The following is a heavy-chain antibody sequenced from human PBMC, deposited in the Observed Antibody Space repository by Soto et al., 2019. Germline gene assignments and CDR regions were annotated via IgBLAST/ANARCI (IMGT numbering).Heavy chain of an antibody. J-gene: IGHJ1*01. Sequence: EVQLVESGGDLIQPGGSLRLSCAVSGFTVSNNFMMWVRQAPGRGLEWVSLIYSGGSTYYADSVKGRFTISRDNSKNTLYLQMNSVRVDDTAVYYCARGGRGMSTVGMWGQGTLVTVSS. CDR1: GFTVSNNF. CDR3: ARGGRGMSTVGM. CDR2: IYSGGST. D-gene: IGHD4-4*01. V-gene: IGHV3-53*01.